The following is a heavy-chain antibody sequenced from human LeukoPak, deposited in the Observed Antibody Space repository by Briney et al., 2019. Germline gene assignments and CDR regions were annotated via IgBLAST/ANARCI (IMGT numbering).Heavy chain of an antibody. J-gene: IGHJ6*03. D-gene: IGHD2-2*02. CDR1: GFTFSDYY. CDR2: ISSSGSTI. Sequence: GGSLRLSCAASGFTFSDYYMSWIRQAPGKGLEWVSYISSSGSTIYYADSVKGRFTISRDNAKNSLYLQMNSLRAEDTAVYYCARVAGYCSSTSCYKTFYYYYYMDVSGKGTTVTVSS. V-gene: IGHV3-11*01. CDR3: ARVAGYCSSTSCYKTFYYYYYMDV.